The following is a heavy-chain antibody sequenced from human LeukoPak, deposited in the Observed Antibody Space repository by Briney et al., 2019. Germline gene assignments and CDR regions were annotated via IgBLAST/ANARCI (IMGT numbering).Heavy chain of an antibody. CDR3: ARGQNYYGSGSNNWFDP. J-gene: IGHJ5*02. CDR2: MNPNSGNT. V-gene: IGHV1-8*01. D-gene: IGHD3-10*01. CDR1: GYTFTSYD. Sequence: RGASVKVSCKASGYTFTSYDINWARQATGQGLEWMGWMNPNSGNTGYAQKFQGRVTMTRNTSISTAYMELSSLRSEDTAVYYCARGQNYYGSGSNNWFDPWGQGTLVTVSS.